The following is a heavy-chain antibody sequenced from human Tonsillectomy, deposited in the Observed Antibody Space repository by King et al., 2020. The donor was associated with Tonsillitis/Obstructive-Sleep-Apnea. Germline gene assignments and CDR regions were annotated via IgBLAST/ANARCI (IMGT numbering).Heavy chain of an antibody. Sequence: VQLVESGGGLVKPGGSLRLSCAASGFTFSDYYMSWIRQAPGKGLEWVSYISSSSSYTNYADSVKGRFTISRDNAKNSLYLQMNSLRAEDTAVYYCARKLGYCSSTSCYAFDIWGQGTMVTGSS. CDR1: GFTFSDYY. CDR2: ISSSSSYT. J-gene: IGHJ3*02. D-gene: IGHD2-2*01. CDR3: ARKLGYCSSTSCYAFDI. V-gene: IGHV3-11*06.